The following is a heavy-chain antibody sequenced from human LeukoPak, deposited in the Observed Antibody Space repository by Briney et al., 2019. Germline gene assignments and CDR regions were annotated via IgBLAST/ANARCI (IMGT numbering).Heavy chain of an antibody. CDR2: ISSSSLYI. V-gene: IGHV3-21*01. CDR3: ARGRMLYYYDSSGYPFDY. Sequence: GGSLRLSCAASGFTFSSYSMNWVRQAPGKGLEWVSSISSSSLYIYYADSVKGRFTISRDNAKNSLYLQMNSLRAEDTAVYYCARGRMLYYYDSSGYPFDYWGQGSLVTVSS. D-gene: IGHD3-22*01. J-gene: IGHJ4*02. CDR1: GFTFSSYS.